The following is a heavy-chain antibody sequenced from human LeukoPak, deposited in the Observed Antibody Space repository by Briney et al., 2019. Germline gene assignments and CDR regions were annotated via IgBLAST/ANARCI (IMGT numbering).Heavy chain of an antibody. D-gene: IGHD5-24*01. V-gene: IGHV3-66*01. J-gene: IGHJ4*02. CDR3: ARGASRDGSGY. CDR1: GFTVSSNY. Sequence: GGSLRLSCAASGFTVSSNYMTWVRQAPGKGLEWVSVIYSGGGTYYADSVKGRFTISRDNSKNTLYLQMDSLRAEDTAVYYCARGASRDGSGYWGQGTLVTVSS. CDR2: IYSGGGT.